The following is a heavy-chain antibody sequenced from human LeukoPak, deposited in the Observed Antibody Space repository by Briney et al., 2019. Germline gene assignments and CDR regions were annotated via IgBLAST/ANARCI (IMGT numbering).Heavy chain of an antibody. CDR2: ISSSSSYI. V-gene: IGHV3-21*01. J-gene: IGHJ4*02. Sequence: GGSLRLSCAASGFTFSSYSMNWVRQAPGKGLEWVSSISSSSSYIYYADSVKGRFTISRDNAKNPLYLQMNSLRAEDTAVYYCARGNLWSSSYFDYWGQGTLVTVSS. CDR3: ARGNLWSSSYFDY. CDR1: GFTFSSYS. D-gene: IGHD6-13*01.